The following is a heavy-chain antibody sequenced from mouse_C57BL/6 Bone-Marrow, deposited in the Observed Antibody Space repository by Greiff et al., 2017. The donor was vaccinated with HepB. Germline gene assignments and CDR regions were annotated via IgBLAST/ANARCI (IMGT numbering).Heavy chain of an antibody. J-gene: IGHJ1*03. V-gene: IGHV1-15*01. D-gene: IGHD2-2*01. CDR1: GYPFTDYE. Sequence: LVESGAELVRPGASVTLSCKALGYPFTDYELHWLKQTPVHGLEWIGAIDLETGGTAYNQKFKGKAIMTADKSSSPAYMEPGTLTSEDFAVYYGTIYGYDGGWWYFDVWGTGTTVTVSS. CDR2: IDLETGGT. CDR3: TIYGYDGGWWYFDV.